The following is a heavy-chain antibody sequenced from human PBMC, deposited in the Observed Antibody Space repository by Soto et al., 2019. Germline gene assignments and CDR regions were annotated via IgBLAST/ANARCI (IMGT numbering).Heavy chain of an antibody. D-gene: IGHD6-19*01. CDR2: IYSGGST. V-gene: IGHV3-53*01. CDR1: GFTVSSNY. Sequence: GGSLRLSCAASGFTVSSNYMSWVRQAPGKGLEWVSVIYSGGSTYYADSVKGRFTISRDNSKNTLYLQMNSLRAKDTAVYYCARAPDSSGWYWFDPWGQGTLVTVSS. CDR3: ARAPDSSGWYWFDP. J-gene: IGHJ5*02.